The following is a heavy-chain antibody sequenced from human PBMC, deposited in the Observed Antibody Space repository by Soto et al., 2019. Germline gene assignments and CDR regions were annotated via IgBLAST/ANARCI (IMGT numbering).Heavy chain of an antibody. J-gene: IGHJ4*02. Sequence: EVQLVESGGGLVQPGGSLRLSCAASGFTVSNNYMSWVRQAPGKGLEWVSVIYGGGNTYYADSVKDRFIISRDNSNNNLYLKMNSLRAEDTGVYYCARGHYGSPPGYFDSWGQGTLVTVS. D-gene: IGHD3-10*01. CDR2: IYGGGNT. CDR1: GFTVSNNY. CDR3: ARGHYGSPPGYFDS. V-gene: IGHV3-66*01.